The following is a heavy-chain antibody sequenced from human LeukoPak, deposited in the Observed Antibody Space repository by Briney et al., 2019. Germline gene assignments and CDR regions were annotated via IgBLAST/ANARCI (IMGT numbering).Heavy chain of an antibody. CDR3: AKESYGRDV. CDR1: GFTFSDFA. J-gene: IGHJ6*02. V-gene: IGHV3-33*03. CDR2: ISYDENKK. Sequence: GGSLRLSCAASGFTFSDFAIHCVRQAPGKRLEWVAVISYDENKKFYADSLKGRFTISRDNSKDMLHMQMNSLRSEDTAVYYCAKESYGRDVWGQGTTVTVSS.